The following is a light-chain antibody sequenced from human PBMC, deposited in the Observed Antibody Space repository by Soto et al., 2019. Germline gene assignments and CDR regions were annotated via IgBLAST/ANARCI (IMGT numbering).Light chain of an antibody. Sequence: QSALTQPRSVSGSPGQSVTISCTGTSSDVGGYNYVSWYQQHPGKAPKLMIYDVSKRPSGVPDRFSGSKSGNTASLTISGLQAEDEADYYCCSYAGSYRVFGTGTKLTGL. J-gene: IGLJ1*01. V-gene: IGLV2-11*01. CDR3: CSYAGSYRV. CDR1: SSDVGGYNY. CDR2: DVS.